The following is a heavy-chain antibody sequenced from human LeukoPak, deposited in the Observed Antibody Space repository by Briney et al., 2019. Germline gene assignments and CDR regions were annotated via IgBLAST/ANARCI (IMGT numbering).Heavy chain of an antibody. CDR2: IKPDGSEK. V-gene: IGHV3-7*05. CDR3: TRDASGETASGPRMDV. Sequence: GGSLRLSCAASAFTFRTYWMSWVRQAPGKGLEWVAMIKPDGSEKYYVDSVKGLFTISRDNAKNSLYLQMTSLRAEDAAVYYCTRDASGETASGPRMDVWGQGTTVAVSS. J-gene: IGHJ6*02. D-gene: IGHD1-26*01. CDR1: AFTFRTYW.